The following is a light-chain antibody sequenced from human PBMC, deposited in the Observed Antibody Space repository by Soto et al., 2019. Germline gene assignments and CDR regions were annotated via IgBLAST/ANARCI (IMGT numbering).Light chain of an antibody. CDR3: QQYNSYSPWT. CDR1: QSISSW. CDR2: DAS. J-gene: IGKJ1*01. Sequence: DIRMSQSPSTLSASVGDRVTITCRSSQSISSWLAWYQQKPGKAPKLLIYDASSLESGVPSRFSGSGSGTEFTLTIRSLQPDDSATYYCQQYNSYSPWTFGQGTTVDI. V-gene: IGKV1-5*01.